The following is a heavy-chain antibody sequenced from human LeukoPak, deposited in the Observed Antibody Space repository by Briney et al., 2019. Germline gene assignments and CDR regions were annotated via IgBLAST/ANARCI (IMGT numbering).Heavy chain of an antibody. CDR2: ISSGGSSI. V-gene: IGHV3-48*03. D-gene: IGHD1-26*01. CDR3: ARNSVGAANFDY. Sequence: PGGSLRLSCAASGFTFNTYEMNWVRQAPGKGLEWVSYISSGGSSIYYADSVKGRFTISRDNAKNSLYLQMNSLRDEDTAVYYCARNSVGAANFDYWGQGTLVTVSS. J-gene: IGHJ4*02. CDR1: GFTFNTYE.